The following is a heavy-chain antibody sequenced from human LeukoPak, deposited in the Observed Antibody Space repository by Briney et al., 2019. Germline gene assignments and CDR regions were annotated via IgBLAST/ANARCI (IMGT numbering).Heavy chain of an antibody. CDR3: AAGFSNRGYIY. CDR1: GLMFRTSA. D-gene: IGHD5-12*01. J-gene: IGHJ4*02. CDR2: TVIGSGDT. V-gene: IGHV1-58*02. Sequence: TSGKFSCKASGLMFRTSAMQWVRQTRGQGLEWIGWTVIGSGDTNYAQSLKERVTITRDMSTSTAYMELSSLRSEDTAMYYCAAGFSNRGYIYWGQGTLVTVSS.